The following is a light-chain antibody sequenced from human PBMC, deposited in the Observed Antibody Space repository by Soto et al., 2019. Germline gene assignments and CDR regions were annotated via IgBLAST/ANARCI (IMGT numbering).Light chain of an antibody. V-gene: IGLV4-69*01. J-gene: IGLJ2*01. Sequence: QSVLTQSPSASASPGASVKLTCTLSSGHSSYAIAWHQQQPEKGPRYLMKLNSDGSHSKGDGIPDRFSGSSSGDERYLIISSLQSEDEADYYCQTWGSGIQVFGGGTQLTVL. CDR1: SGHSSYA. CDR2: LNSDGSH. CDR3: QTWGSGIQV.